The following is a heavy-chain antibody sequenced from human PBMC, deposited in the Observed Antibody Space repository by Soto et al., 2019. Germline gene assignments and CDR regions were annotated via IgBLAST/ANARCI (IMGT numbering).Heavy chain of an antibody. J-gene: IGHJ5*02. CDR2: ISASGSTI. Sequence: QVQLVESGGGWVEPGGSLRLSCAASGFTFSDYYMNWLRQAPGKGLEWTSFISASGSTIYYADSVKGRFTISRDNAKNSLYLQVNGLRVEDTAVYYCARDLCRSSSCYERWFDPWGQGTLVTVSS. CDR1: GFTFSDYY. V-gene: IGHV3-11*01. D-gene: IGHD3-22*01. CDR3: ARDLCRSSSCYERWFDP.